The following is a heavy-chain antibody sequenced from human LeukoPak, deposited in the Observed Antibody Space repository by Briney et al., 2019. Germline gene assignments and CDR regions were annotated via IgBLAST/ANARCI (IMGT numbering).Heavy chain of an antibody. CDR3: TRRYYHDSSGSYNNDY. D-gene: IGHD3-22*01. V-gene: IGHV3-21*01. CDR2: ISSGSTYM. J-gene: IGHJ4*02. CDR1: GVTLSTYV. Sequence: PGGSLRLSCAASGVTLSTYVMSWARQAPGKGLEWVSSISSGSTYMYYADSVKGRFTISRDNAQNSMYLQMNSLRAEDTAVYYCTRRYYHDSSGSYNNDYWGQGTLVTVSS.